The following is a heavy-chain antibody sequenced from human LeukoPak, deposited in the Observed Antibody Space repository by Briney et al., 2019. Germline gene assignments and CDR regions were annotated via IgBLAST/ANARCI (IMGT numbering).Heavy chain of an antibody. CDR1: GFTFTNYW. CDR3: ARDPGRTLYPAY. Sequence: GGSLRLSCEDSGFTFTNYWMTWVRQAPGKGLDWVANINHDGTQKYYVDSVKGRFTISRDNAKNSLYLQMNSLRVEDTAVYFCARDPGRTLYPAYWGQATLVTVSS. D-gene: IGHD2-8*01. J-gene: IGHJ4*02. CDR2: INHDGTQK. V-gene: IGHV3-7*01.